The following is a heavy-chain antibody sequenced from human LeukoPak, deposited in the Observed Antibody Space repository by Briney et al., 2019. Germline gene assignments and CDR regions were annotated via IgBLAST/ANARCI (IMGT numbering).Heavy chain of an antibody. Sequence: GGSLRLSCAASGFTFSRYWMHWVRQAPGKGLEWMALVSYDGTNKFYTDSVMGRFTVSRDNSKNMLYLQMSSLRTEDTGVYYCASSPSSYFDYWGQGTLVTVSS. J-gene: IGHJ4*02. CDR1: GFTFSRYW. D-gene: IGHD6-19*01. CDR3: ASSPSSYFDY. CDR2: VSYDGTNK. V-gene: IGHV3-30-3*01.